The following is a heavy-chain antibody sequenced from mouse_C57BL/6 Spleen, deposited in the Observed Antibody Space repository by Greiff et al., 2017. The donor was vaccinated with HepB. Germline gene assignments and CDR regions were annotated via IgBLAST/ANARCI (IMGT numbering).Heavy chain of an antibody. D-gene: IGHD2-2*01. Sequence: VQLKESGGGLVQPGGSMKLSCAASGFTFSDAWMDWVRQSPEKGLEWVAEIRNKANNHATYYAESVKGRFTISRDDSKSSVYLQMNSLRAEDTGIDYCTRRRYGYDVAWFAYWGQGTLVTVSA. CDR1: GFTFSDAW. V-gene: IGHV6-6*01. J-gene: IGHJ3*01. CDR3: TRRRYGYDVAWFAY. CDR2: IRNKANNHAT.